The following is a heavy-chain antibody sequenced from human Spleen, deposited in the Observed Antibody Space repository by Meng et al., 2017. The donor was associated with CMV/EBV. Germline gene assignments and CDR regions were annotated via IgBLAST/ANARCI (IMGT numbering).Heavy chain of an antibody. CDR3: SRDLRSLTSIAVGFDP. CDR2: ISSSGSTI. V-gene: IGHV3-11*04. Sequence: GGSLRLSCAASGFTFSDYYMSWIRQAPGKGLEWVSYISSSGSTIYYADSVKGRFTISRDNAKNSLYLQMNSLRAEDTAVYYCSRDLRSLTSIAVGFDPWGQGTLVTVSS. D-gene: IGHD6-19*01. CDR1: GFTFSDYY. J-gene: IGHJ5*02.